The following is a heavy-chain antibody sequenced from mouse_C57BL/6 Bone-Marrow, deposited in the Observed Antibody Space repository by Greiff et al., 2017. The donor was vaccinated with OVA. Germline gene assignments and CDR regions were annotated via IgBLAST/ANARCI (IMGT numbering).Heavy chain of an antibody. D-gene: IGHD1-1*01. CDR1: GFTFSSYG. CDR2: ISSGGSYT. J-gene: IGHJ4*01. V-gene: IGHV5-6*01. CDR3: ARPRRTTVVEDAMDY. Sequence: EVKLMESGGDLVKPGGSLKLSCAASGFTFSSYGMSWVRQTPDKRLEWVATISSGGSYTYYPDSVKGRFTISRDNAKNTLYLQMSSLKSEDTAMYYCARPRRTTVVEDAMDYWGQGTSVTVSS.